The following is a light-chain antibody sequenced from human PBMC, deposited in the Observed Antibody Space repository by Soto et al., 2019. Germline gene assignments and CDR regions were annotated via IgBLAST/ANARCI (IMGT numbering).Light chain of an antibody. CDR3: QQYYSTPYT. CDR1: QSVLYSSNNKNY. Sequence: DIVMTQSPDSLAVSLGERATINCKSSQSVLYSSNNKNYLAWYQQKPGQPPKLLIYWASTRESGVPDRFSGSGSGTDFPLTISRLQAEDVAVYYCQQYYSTPYTFGRGTKLEIK. CDR2: WAS. J-gene: IGKJ2*01. V-gene: IGKV4-1*01.